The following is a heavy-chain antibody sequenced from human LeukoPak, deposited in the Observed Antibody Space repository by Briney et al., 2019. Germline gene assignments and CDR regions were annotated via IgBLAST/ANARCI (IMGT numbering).Heavy chain of an antibody. D-gene: IGHD3-16*01. Sequence: GGSLRLSCVASGFTFSSSSMGWVRRAPGKGLEWVAAISGSGDNTYYADSVTGQFTISRDNSKNTLYLQTDTVRAEDTAVYYCAKGSTTWGTEYFQNWGQGTLVTVSS. V-gene: IGHV3-23*01. CDR1: GFTFSSSS. J-gene: IGHJ1*01. CDR3: AKGSTTWGTEYFQN. CDR2: ISGSGDNT.